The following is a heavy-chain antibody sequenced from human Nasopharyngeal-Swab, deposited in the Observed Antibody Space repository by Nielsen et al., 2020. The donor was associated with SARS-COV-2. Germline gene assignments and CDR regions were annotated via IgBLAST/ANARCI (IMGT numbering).Heavy chain of an antibody. V-gene: IGHV4-61*01. CDR2: IYYSGST. D-gene: IGHD2-15*01. J-gene: IGHJ2*01. CDR3: ARDKGGGNGANWYFDL. Sequence: GSLRLSCTVSGGSVSSGSYYWSWIRQPPGKGLEWIGYIYYSGSTNYNPSLKSRVTISVDTSKNQFSLKLSSVTAADTAVYYCARDKGGGNGANWYFDLWGRGTLVTVSS. CDR1: GGSVSSGSYY.